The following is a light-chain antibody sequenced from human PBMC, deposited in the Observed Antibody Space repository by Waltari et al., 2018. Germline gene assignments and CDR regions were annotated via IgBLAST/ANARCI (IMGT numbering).Light chain of an antibody. CDR1: SGHSSYA. CDR3: QTWGTGIVL. Sequence: LVLTQSPSASASLGASVKLTCTLSSGHSSYAIAWHQQQPEKGPRYLMKLNSDGSHSKADGIPDHFSGSSSGAERYLTISSLQSEDEADYYCQTWGTGIVLFGGGTKLTVL. J-gene: IGLJ2*01. V-gene: IGLV4-69*01. CDR2: LNSDGSH.